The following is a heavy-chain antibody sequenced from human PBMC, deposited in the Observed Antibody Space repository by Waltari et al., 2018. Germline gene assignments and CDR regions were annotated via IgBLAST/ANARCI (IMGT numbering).Heavy chain of an antibody. V-gene: IGHV1-69*08. D-gene: IGHD5-12*01. CDR1: GGTFSSYA. CDR2: IIPIFGTA. Sequence: QVQLVQSGAEVKKPGSSVKVSCKASGGTFSSYAISWVRQAPGQGLEWMGRIIPIFGTANCEQKFQGRVTITADKSTSTAYMELSSLRSEDTAVYYCAREADIVATIRSLDYWGQGTLVTVSS. CDR3: AREADIVATIRSLDY. J-gene: IGHJ4*02.